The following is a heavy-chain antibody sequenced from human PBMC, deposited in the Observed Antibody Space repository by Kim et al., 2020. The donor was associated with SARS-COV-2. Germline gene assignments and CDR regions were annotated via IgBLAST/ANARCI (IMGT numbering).Heavy chain of an antibody. Sequence: SETLSLTCAVYGGSFSDYYWMWVRLSPGKGLEWIGEIDQYGSTKYNPSLESRVTITVDTSKNQFSLKLFSVTAADTALYYCARYVVKESGAIWSALDIWGQGTMVTVSS. V-gene: IGHV4-34*01. J-gene: IGHJ3*02. CDR1: GGSFSDYY. CDR3: ARYVVKESGAIWSALDI. CDR2: IDQYGST. D-gene: IGHD2-2*01.